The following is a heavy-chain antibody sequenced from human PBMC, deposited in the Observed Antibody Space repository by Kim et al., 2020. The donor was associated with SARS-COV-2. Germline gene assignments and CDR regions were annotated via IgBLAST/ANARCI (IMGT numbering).Heavy chain of an antibody. CDR2: IWYDGSNK. J-gene: IGHJ6*02. CDR1: GFTFSSYA. CDR3: AKTHQYYYYYYGMDV. V-gene: IGHV3-33*06. Sequence: GGSLRLSCAASGFTFSSYAMHWVRQAPGKGLEWVAVIWYDGSNKYYADSVKGRFTISRDNSKNTLYLQMNSLRAEDTAVYYCAKTHQYYYYYYGMDVWGQGTTVTVSS.